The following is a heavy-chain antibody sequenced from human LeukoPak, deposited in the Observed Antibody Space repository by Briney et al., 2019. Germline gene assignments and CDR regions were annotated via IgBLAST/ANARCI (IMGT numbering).Heavy chain of an antibody. D-gene: IGHD5-12*01. CDR1: GFTFSSYA. J-gene: IGHJ4*02. Sequence: GGSLRLSCAASGFTFSSYAMSWVRQAPGKGLEWVSSISGSGGSTSYADSVKGRFTISRDNSKNTLFLQMNSLRADDTAVYYCAKASGYSENWGQGTLVTVSS. V-gene: IGHV3-23*01. CDR2: ISGSGGST. CDR3: AKASGYSEN.